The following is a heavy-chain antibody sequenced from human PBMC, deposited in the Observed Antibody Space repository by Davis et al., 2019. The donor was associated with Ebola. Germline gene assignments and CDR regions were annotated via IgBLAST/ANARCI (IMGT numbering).Heavy chain of an antibody. Sequence: MPSETLSLTCTVSGGSISSSSYYWGWIRQPPGKGLEWIGSIYYSGSTYYNPSLKSRVTISVDTSKNQFSLKLSSVTAADTAVYYCARRGWFRELLYNWFDPWGQGTLVTVSS. J-gene: IGHJ5*02. V-gene: IGHV4-39*01. CDR3: ARRGWFRELLYNWFDP. CDR2: IYYSGST. D-gene: IGHD3-10*01. CDR1: GGSISSSSYY.